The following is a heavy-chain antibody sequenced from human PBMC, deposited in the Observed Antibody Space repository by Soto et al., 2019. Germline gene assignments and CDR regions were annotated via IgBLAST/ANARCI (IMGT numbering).Heavy chain of an antibody. CDR3: AREGMVRSYRDAFDI. CDR1: GGSISSGGYY. D-gene: IGHD3-10*01. CDR2: IYHTGST. V-gene: IGHV4-31*03. J-gene: IGHJ3*02. Sequence: SETLSLTCTVSGGSISSGGYYWSWIRQHPGKGLEWIGYIYHTGSTYYNPSLKSRVTISVDTSKNQFSLKLSSVTAADTAVYYCAREGMVRSYRDAFDIWGQGTMVTVSS.